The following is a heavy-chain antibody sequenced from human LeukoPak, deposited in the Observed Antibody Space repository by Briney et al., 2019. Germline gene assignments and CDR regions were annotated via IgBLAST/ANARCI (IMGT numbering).Heavy chain of an antibody. J-gene: IGHJ5*02. CDR2: ISGSGGST. CDR1: GFTFSSYA. V-gene: IGHV3-23*01. Sequence: GGSLRLSCAASGFTFSSYAMSWVRQAPEKGLGWVSTISGSGGSTYYADSVKGRFTISRDNSKNTLYLQMNSLRAEDTAVYYCASIVVVVAARFDPWGQGTLVTVSS. D-gene: IGHD2-15*01. CDR3: ASIVVVVAARFDP.